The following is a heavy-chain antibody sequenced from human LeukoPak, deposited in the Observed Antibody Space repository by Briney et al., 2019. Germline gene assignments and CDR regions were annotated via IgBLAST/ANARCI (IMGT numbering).Heavy chain of an antibody. V-gene: IGHV3-23*01. CDR1: GFTFSSYG. D-gene: IGHD1-20*01. Sequence: GGSLRLSCAASGFTFSSYGMSWVRQAPGKGLEWVSAISGSGGSTYYADSVKGRFIISRDNSKNTLYLQMNSLRSEDTAVYYCARDHITGTNLRFDYWGQGTLVTVSS. CDR2: ISGSGGST. CDR3: ARDHITGTNLRFDY. J-gene: IGHJ4*02.